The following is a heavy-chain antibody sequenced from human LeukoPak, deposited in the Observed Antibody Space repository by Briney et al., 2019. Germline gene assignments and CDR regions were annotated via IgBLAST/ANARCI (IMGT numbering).Heavy chain of an antibody. CDR2: INPNSGGT. V-gene: IGHV1-2*02. D-gene: IGHD6-13*01. J-gene: IGHJ5*02. CDR1: GYTFTGYY. Sequence: GASVKVSCKASGYTFTGYYMHWVRQAPGQGLEWMGWINPNSGGTNYAQKFQGRVTMTRDTSISTAYMELSRLRSDDTAVYYCARDPSGIRGAAAGNWFDPWGQGTLVTVSS. CDR3: ARDPSGIRGAAAGNWFDP.